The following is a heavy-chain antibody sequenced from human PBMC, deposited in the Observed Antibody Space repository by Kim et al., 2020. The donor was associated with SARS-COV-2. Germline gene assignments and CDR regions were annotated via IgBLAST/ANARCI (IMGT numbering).Heavy chain of an antibody. J-gene: IGHJ2*01. CDR3: AKDTTERENWYFDL. CDR1: GFTFDDYA. Sequence: GGSLRLSCAASGFTFDDYAMHWVRQAPGKGLEWVSGISWNSGSIGYADSVKGRFTISRDNAKNSLYLQMNSLRAEDTALYYCAKDTTERENWYFDLWGRGTLVTVSS. CDR2: ISWNSGSI. V-gene: IGHV3-9*01.